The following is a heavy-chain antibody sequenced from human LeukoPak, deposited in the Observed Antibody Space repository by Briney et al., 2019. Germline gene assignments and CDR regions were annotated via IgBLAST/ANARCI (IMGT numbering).Heavy chain of an antibody. D-gene: IGHD4-17*01. CDR1: GGSISSYY. CDR2: IYTSGST. V-gene: IGHV4-4*07. CDR3: ASISTTNYYYMDV. Sequence: SETLSLTCTVSGGSISSYYWSWIRQPAGKGLEWIGRIYTSGSTNHNPSLKSRVTMSVDTSKNQFSLKLSSETAADTAVYYCASISTTNYYYMDVWGKGTTVTVSS. J-gene: IGHJ6*03.